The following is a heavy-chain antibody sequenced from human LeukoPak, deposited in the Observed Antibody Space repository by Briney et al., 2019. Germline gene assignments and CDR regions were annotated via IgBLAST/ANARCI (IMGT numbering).Heavy chain of an antibody. CDR1: GGSISSSNW. CDR2: IYHSGNT. Sequence: SETLSLTCAVSGGSISSSNWWSWVRQPPGKGLEWIGEIYHSGNTNYNPSLKSRVAISLDKSKNQFSLKLRSVTAADTAVYYCAREEMPGKFDYWGQGTLVTVSS. J-gene: IGHJ4*02. CDR3: AREEMPGKFDY. V-gene: IGHV4-4*02. D-gene: IGHD1-26*01.